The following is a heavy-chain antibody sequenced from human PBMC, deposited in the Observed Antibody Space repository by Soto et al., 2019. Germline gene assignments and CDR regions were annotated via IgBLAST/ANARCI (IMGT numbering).Heavy chain of an antibody. CDR2: IYPSNSET. J-gene: IGHJ4*02. CDR3: ARQAYHYDTYSFGY. D-gene: IGHD3-22*01. V-gene: IGHV5-51*01. Sequence: EVQLVQSGAEVKKPGESLKISCKASGYTFTSYWIGWVRQMPGKGLEWMGIIYPSNSETRFSPSFQGQVTLSADKSIFTAYLQWSSLKASDTAIYYYARQAYHYDTYSFGYWGQGTLVTVSP. CDR1: GYTFTSYW.